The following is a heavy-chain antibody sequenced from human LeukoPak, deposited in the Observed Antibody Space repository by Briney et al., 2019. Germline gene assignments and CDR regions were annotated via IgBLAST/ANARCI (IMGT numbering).Heavy chain of an antibody. CDR2: IYSGGST. Sequence: GGSLRLSCAASGFTVSSYYMSWVRQAPGKGLEWVSVIYSGGSTYYADSVKGRFTISRDNSKNTLYLQMNSLRAEDTAVYYCAREGQQLTFDYWGQGTLVTVSS. D-gene: IGHD2-2*01. V-gene: IGHV3-53*01. J-gene: IGHJ4*02. CDR3: AREGQQLTFDY. CDR1: GFTVSSYY.